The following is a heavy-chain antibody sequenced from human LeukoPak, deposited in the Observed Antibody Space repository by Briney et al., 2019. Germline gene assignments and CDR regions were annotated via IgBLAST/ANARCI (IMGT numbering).Heavy chain of an antibody. CDR3: ARHGRRFTMIVFEFDY. Sequence: SETLSLTCTVSGGSISSYYWSWIRQPPGKGLEWIGNIYYSGSTNYNPSLKSRVTISVDTSKNQFSLKLSSVTAADTAVYYCARHGRRFTMIVFEFDYWGQGTLVTVSS. J-gene: IGHJ4*02. V-gene: IGHV4-59*08. CDR2: IYYSGST. CDR1: GGSISSYY. D-gene: IGHD3-22*01.